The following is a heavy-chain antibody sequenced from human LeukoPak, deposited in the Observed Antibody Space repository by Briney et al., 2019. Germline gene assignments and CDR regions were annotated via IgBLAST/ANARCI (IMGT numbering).Heavy chain of an antibody. CDR2: ISYDGSNK. CDR3: ASFIAAAGLNWFDP. V-gene: IGHV3-30-3*01. CDR1: GFTFSSYA. Sequence: SGRSLRLSCAASGFTFSSYAMHWVRQAPGKGLEGVAVISYDGSNKFYADSVKGRFTISRDNTKNTLYLQMNSLRAEDTAVYYCASFIAAAGLNWFDPWGQGTLVTVSS. J-gene: IGHJ5*02. D-gene: IGHD6-13*01.